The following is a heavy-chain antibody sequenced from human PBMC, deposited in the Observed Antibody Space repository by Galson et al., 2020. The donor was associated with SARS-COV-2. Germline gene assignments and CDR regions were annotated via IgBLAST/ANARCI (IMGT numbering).Heavy chain of an antibody. V-gene: IGHV4-39*02. Sequence: SETLSLTCTVSDASIITGDNYLGWLRQAPGKGLEWLGSINYRGSTYYKPPLRSRVTMSVDTAKITFSLTLSAVTATDTAVYYCARLQWPLGATYYFDSWGQGALVTVSS. J-gene: IGHJ4*02. CDR1: DASIITGDNY. CDR2: INYRGST. CDR3: ARLQWPLGATYYFDS. D-gene: IGHD6-19*01.